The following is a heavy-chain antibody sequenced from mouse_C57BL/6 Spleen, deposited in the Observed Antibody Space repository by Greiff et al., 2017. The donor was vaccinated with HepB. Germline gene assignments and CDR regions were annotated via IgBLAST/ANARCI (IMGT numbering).Heavy chain of an antibody. CDR1: GYAFTNYL. V-gene: IGHV1-54*01. D-gene: IGHD2-1*01. J-gene: IGHJ3*01. CDR2: INPGSGGT. Sequence: VKLQESGAELVRPGTSVKVSCKASGYAFTNYLIEWVKQRPGQGLEWIGVINPGSGGTNYNEKFKGKATLTADKSSSTAYMQLSSLTSEDSAVYFCARGDGNYERFAYWGQGTLVTVSA. CDR3: ARGDGNYERFAY.